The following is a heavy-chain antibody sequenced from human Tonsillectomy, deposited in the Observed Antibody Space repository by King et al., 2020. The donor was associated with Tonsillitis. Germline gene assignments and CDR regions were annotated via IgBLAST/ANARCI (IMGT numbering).Heavy chain of an antibody. J-gene: IGHJ6*03. CDR1: GFSFSDYY. CDR2: ISGSGSTI. D-gene: IGHD2-2*01. Sequence: VQLVESGGGLVKPGGSLRLSCAASGFSFSDYYMTWIRQAPGKGLEWVSYISGSGSTIYYADSVKGRFTISRDNAKNSLYLQLNSLRAADTAVYYCARGFSVIPAVTCDYMDVWGKGTTVTVSS. CDR3: ARGFSVIPAVTCDYMDV. V-gene: IGHV3-11*01.